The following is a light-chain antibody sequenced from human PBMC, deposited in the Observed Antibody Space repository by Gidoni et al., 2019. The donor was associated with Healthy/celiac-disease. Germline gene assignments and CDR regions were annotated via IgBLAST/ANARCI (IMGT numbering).Light chain of an antibody. V-gene: IGKV1-5*03. CDR2: KAS. Sequence: DTQMTQSPSTLSASVGDRVTITCRASQSISSWLAWYQQKPGKAPKLLIYKASSLESGVPSRFSGSGSGTEFTLTISSLQPDDFATYYCQQYNSQITFGQGTRLEIK. CDR3: QQYNSQIT. J-gene: IGKJ5*01. CDR1: QSISSW.